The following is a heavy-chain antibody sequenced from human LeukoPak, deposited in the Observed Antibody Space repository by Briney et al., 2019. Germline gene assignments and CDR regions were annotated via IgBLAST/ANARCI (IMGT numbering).Heavy chain of an antibody. CDR2: IWYDGSNK. Sequence: PGRSLRLSCAASGFTFSCYGMHWVRQAPGKGLEWVALIWYDGSNKYYADSVRGRFTISKDNSKNTLYLQMNSLRGEDTAVYYCARIRGTASSNWYVDFWGQGTLVTVSS. J-gene: IGHJ4*02. CDR3: ARIRGTASSNWYVDF. D-gene: IGHD3-10*01. CDR1: GFTFSCYG. V-gene: IGHV3-33*01.